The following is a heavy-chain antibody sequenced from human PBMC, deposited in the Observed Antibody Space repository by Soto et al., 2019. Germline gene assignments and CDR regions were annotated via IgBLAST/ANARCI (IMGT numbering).Heavy chain of an antibody. Sequence: RSSVKVSCKASGYTFTSYYMHWVRQTPGQGLEWMGIINPSGGSTSYAQKFQGRVTMTRDTSTSTVYMELSSLRSEDAAVYYCARSACSGGSCSPNWFDPWGQRTLVTVSS. J-gene: IGHJ5*02. CDR2: INPSGGST. CDR1: GYTFTSYY. D-gene: IGHD2-15*01. V-gene: IGHV1-46*01. CDR3: ARSACSGGSCSPNWFDP.